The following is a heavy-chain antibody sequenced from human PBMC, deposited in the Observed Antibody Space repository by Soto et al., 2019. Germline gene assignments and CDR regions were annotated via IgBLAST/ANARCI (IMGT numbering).Heavy chain of an antibody. Sequence: GESLKISCAASGFTFSSYAMHWVRQAPGKGLEWVAVISYDGSNKYYADSVKGRFTISRDNSKNTLYLQMNSLRAEDTAVYYCARVPGRSGWYYFDYWGQGTLVTVSS. CDR3: ARVPGRSGWYYFDY. CDR2: ISYDGSNK. D-gene: IGHD6-19*01. CDR1: GFTFSSYA. V-gene: IGHV3-30-3*01. J-gene: IGHJ4*02.